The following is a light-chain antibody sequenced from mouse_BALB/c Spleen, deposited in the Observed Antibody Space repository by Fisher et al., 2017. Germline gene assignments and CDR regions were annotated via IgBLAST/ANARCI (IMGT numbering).Light chain of an antibody. J-gene: IGKJ4*01. Sequence: IVLTQSPAIMSASPGEKVTISCSASSSVSYMHWYQQKSGTSPKRWIYDTSKLASGVPARFSGSGSGTSYSLTINSMEAEDAATYYCQQWSSYPFTFGSGTKLEIK. CDR3: QQWSSYPFT. V-gene: IGKV4-59*01. CDR2: DTS. CDR1: SSVSY.